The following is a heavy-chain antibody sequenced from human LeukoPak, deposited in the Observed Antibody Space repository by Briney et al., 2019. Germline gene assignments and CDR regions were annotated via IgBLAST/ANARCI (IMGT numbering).Heavy chain of an antibody. Sequence: QAGGSLRLSCAASGFTFRTYWMTWVRQAPGKGLEWVAAVNRDGTERYHVDSVKGRFTISRDNTKNSMYLQMNNLRADDTAVYHCGRGGNTYDYWGQGTLVTVPA. V-gene: IGHV3-7*03. CDR1: GFTFRTYW. CDR3: GRGGNTYDY. D-gene: IGHD2-2*02. CDR2: VNRDGTER. J-gene: IGHJ4*02.